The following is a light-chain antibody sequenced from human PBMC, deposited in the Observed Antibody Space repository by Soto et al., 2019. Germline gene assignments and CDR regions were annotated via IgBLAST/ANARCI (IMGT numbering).Light chain of an antibody. V-gene: IGLV2-8*01. CDR2: EVS. Sequence: QSALTQPPSASGSPGQSVTISCTGTSSDVGSYNYVSWYQQNPGKAPKLIIYEVSKRPPGVPDRFSGSKSGNTASLSVSGLQAEDDGDYYCSSYAGSSNVFGTGTKLTVL. CDR1: SSDVGSYNY. CDR3: SSYAGSSNV. J-gene: IGLJ1*01.